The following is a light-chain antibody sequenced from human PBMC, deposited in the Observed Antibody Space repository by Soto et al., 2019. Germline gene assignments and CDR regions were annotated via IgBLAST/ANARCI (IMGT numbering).Light chain of an antibody. CDR3: QSHDSSLSGSV. CDR2: GNN. Sequence: QSVLTQPPSVSGAPGQRVTISCTGSSSNIGAGYDVHWYQQLPGTAPKLLIYGNNNRPSGVPDRFSGSKSGTSASLAITGLQAEYEADYHCQSHDSSLSGSVFGGGTKLTVL. J-gene: IGLJ2*01. V-gene: IGLV1-40*01. CDR1: SSNIGAGYD.